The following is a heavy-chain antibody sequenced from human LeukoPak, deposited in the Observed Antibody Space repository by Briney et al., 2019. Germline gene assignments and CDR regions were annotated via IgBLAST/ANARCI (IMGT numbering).Heavy chain of an antibody. CDR1: GFTFSSYA. CDR3: AQSLGYSYALDAFDI. CDR2: ISGSGGST. V-gene: IGHV3-23*01. D-gene: IGHD5-18*01. J-gene: IGHJ3*02. Sequence: GGSLRLSCAASGFTFSSYAMSWVRQAPGKGLEWVSAISGSGGSTYYADSVKGRFTISRDNAKNTLYLQMNILRAEDTAVYYCAQSLGYSYALDAFDISGQGTKVTVSS.